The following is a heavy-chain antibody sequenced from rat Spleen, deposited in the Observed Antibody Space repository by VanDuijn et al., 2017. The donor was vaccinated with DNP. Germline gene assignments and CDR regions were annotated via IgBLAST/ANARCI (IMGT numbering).Heavy chain of an antibody. CDR1: GYSITRSYR. Sequence: VQLRESGPGLVQPSQSLSLTCSVTGYSITRSYRWNWIRRFPGNKLEWMGYINSAGSTNYNPSLKSRISITRDTSKNQFFLQLNSVTTEDTATYYCARWSRYFDYWGQGVMVTVSS. J-gene: IGHJ2*01. CDR3: ARWSRYFDY. V-gene: IGHV3-3*01. CDR2: INSAGST.